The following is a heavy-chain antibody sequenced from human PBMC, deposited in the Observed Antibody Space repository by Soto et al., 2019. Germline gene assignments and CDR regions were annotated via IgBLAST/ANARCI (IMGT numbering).Heavy chain of an antibody. CDR1: GFSFSDYF. Sequence: ASVKVSCKASGFSFSDYFMHWVRQAPGQGLEWMGIINPSGDSRNYAQKFQGRVTIARDTSTSTVYMDLSSLTSEDTAMYYCARSSGGNFGIIIEGTNWFAPWGQGTLVTVSS. CDR3: ARSSGGNFGIIIEGTNWFAP. V-gene: IGHV1-46*01. D-gene: IGHD1-26*01. J-gene: IGHJ5*02. CDR2: INPSGDSR.